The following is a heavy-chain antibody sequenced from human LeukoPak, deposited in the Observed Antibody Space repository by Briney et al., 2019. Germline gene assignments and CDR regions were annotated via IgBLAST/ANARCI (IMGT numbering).Heavy chain of an antibody. D-gene: IGHD4-17*01. CDR2: IYSGGST. Sequence: GGSLRLSCAASGFTVSSNYMSWVRQAPGKGLEWVSVIYSGGSTYYADSVKGRFTISRDNSKNTLYLQMNSLRAEDTAVYYCARVGETKTPPWLDPWGQGTLVTVSS. J-gene: IGHJ5*02. CDR1: GFTVSSNY. V-gene: IGHV3-66*01. CDR3: ARVGETKTPPWLDP.